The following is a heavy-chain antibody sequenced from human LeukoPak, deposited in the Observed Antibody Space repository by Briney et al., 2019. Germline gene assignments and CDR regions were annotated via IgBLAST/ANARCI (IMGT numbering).Heavy chain of an antibody. CDR1: GFTFSSYS. D-gene: IGHD2-2*01. V-gene: IGHV3-48*01. Sequence: PGGSLRLSCAASGFTFSSYSMNWVRQAPGKGLEWVSYISSSSSTIYYADSVKGRFTISRDNAKNSPYLQMNSLRAEDTAVYYCARDIVVVPAAQTEYWGQGTLVTVSS. CDR3: ARDIVVVPAAQTEY. J-gene: IGHJ4*02. CDR2: ISSSSSTI.